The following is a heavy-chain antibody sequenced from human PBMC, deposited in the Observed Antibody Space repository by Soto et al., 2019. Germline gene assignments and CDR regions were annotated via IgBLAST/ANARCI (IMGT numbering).Heavy chain of an antibody. CDR1: GGSISSGGYY. CDR3: ARDIVVVPAPPRTEDYDYYGMDV. V-gene: IGHV4-31*03. CDR2: IYYSGST. Sequence: SETLSLTCTVSGGSISSGGYYWSWIRQHPGKGLEWIGYIYYSGSTYYNPSLKSRVTISVATSKNQFSLKLSSVTAADTAVYDCARDIVVVPAPPRTEDYDYYGMDVWGQGTTVTVSS. D-gene: IGHD2-2*01. J-gene: IGHJ6*02.